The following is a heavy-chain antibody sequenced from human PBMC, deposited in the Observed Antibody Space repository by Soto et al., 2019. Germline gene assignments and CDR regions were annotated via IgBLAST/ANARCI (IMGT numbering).Heavy chain of an antibody. CDR3: ATSSVSRLLNHWYFDL. CDR2: ISFGVTT. CDR1: GGSISSSDYY. J-gene: IGHJ2*01. Sequence: QVHLQESGPGLVKPSETLSLTCTVSGGSISSSDYYWGWFRQPPGKGLEWIGSISFGVTTYYNPSLNSRLTISIDTSNNQFSLNLYSVTAADTAVYYCATSSVSRLLNHWYFDLWGRGTLVAVSS. V-gene: IGHV4-39*01.